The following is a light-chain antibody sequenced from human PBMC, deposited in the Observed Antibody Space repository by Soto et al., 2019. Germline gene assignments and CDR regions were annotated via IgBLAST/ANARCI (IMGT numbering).Light chain of an antibody. Sequence: QSVLTQPPSASGSPGQAVAISCTGTSSDVGGYNYVSWYQQHPGKAPKLLIYEVTKRPSGVPDRFSGSESGSTASLTVSGLQAEDEADYYCCSYGGNDNYVFGTGTKVTVL. J-gene: IGLJ1*01. V-gene: IGLV2-8*01. CDR1: SSDVGGYNY. CDR2: EVT. CDR3: CSYGGNDNYV.